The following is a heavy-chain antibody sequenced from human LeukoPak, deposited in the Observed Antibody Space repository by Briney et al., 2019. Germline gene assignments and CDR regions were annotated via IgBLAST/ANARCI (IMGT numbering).Heavy chain of an antibody. Sequence: GESLKISCEGSGYTFSSYWIARVRQMPGKGLELMGIIYPSDSDTRYSPSFQGQVTISADKSISTAYLQWSSLKASDTAMFYCARIKAGYSSGWFDYWGQGTLVTVSS. J-gene: IGHJ4*02. CDR1: GYTFSSYW. CDR3: ARIKAGYSSGWFDY. CDR2: IYPSDSDT. V-gene: IGHV5-51*01. D-gene: IGHD6-19*01.